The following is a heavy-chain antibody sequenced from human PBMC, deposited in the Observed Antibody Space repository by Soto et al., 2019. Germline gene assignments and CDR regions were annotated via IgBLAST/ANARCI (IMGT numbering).Heavy chain of an antibody. CDR1: GGSISGYY. J-gene: IGHJ6*02. CDR2: VYYSGGA. V-gene: IGHV4-59*01. Sequence: SETLSLTCTVSGGSISGYYWSWIRQPPGKGLEWIGNVYYSGGAKYNPSVKRRVSISVDTSKNQFSLNLSSVTAADTAVYYCTRDGDGRMTTNPYYYYGMDVWGPGITVT. D-gene: IGHD2-21*02. CDR3: TRDGDGRMTTNPYYYYGMDV.